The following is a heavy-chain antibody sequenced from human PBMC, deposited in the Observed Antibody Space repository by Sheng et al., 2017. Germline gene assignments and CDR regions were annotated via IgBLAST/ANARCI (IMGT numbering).Heavy chain of an antibody. CDR1: GGTFSSYA. CDR2: IIPIFGTA. CDR3: ARSDIVVVPAERSYAFDI. J-gene: IGHJ3*02. Sequence: QVQLVQSGAEVKKPGSSVKVSCKASGGTFSSYAISWVRQAPGQGLEWMGGIIPIFGTANYAQKFQGRVTITADESTSTAYMELSSLRSEDTAVYYCARSDIVVVPAERSYAFDIWGQGTMVTVSS. D-gene: IGHD2-2*01. V-gene: IGHV1-69*13.